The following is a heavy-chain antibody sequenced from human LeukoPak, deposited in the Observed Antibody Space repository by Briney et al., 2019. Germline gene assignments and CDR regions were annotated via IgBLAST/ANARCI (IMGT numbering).Heavy chain of an antibody. J-gene: IGHJ4*02. CDR3: AKDGPVATINYFDY. D-gene: IGHD5-12*01. V-gene: IGHV3-43*02. CDR1: GFTFDDYA. CDR2: ISGDGGST. Sequence: GGSLRLSCAASGFTFDDYAMHWVRQAPGKGLEWVSLISGDGGSTYYADSVKGRFTISRDNSKNSLCLQMNSLRTEDTALYYCAKDGPVATINYFDYWGQGTLVTVSS.